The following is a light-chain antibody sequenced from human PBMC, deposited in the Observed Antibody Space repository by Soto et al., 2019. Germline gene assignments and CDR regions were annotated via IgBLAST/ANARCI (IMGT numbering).Light chain of an antibody. CDR3: HQTYANPWT. Sequence: DIQMTQSPSTLSASIGDRVTITCRASQRIRTSLNWYQHKPGKAPKLLIYAASSLQSGVPSTFSASGSGTDFALTISSLQPEDFATYYCHQTYANPWTFAQGTKVDIK. CDR2: AAS. J-gene: IGKJ1*01. V-gene: IGKV1-39*01. CDR1: QRIRTS.